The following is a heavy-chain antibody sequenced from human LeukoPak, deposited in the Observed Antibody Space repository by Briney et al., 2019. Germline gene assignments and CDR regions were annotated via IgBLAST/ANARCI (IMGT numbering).Heavy chain of an antibody. V-gene: IGHV3-30-3*01. CDR3: ARASWPQAYDY. D-gene: IGHD5-24*01. CDR2: ISYDGSNK. J-gene: IGHJ4*02. CDR1: GFTFSSYA. Sequence: GGSLRLSCAASGFTFSSYAMHWVRQAPGKGLEWVAAISYDGSNKYYADSVKGRFTISRDNSKNTLYLQMNSLRAEDTAVYYCARASWPQAYDYWGQGTLVTVSS.